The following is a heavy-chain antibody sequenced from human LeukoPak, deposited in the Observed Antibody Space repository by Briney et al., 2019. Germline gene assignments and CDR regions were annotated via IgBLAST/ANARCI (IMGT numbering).Heavy chain of an antibody. J-gene: IGHJ4*02. CDR2: ISGSGGST. V-gene: IGHV3-23*01. Sequence: GGSLRLSCAASGFTFNSYAMSWVRQAPGKGLEWVSAISGSGGSTYYADSVKGRFTISRDNSKNTLYLQMNSLRAEDTAVYYCANRVVVPAAIDYWGQGTLVTVSS. D-gene: IGHD2-2*01. CDR3: ANRVVVPAAIDY. CDR1: GFTFNSYA.